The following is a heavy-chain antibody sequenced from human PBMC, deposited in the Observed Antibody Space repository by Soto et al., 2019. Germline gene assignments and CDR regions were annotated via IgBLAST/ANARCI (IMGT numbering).Heavy chain of an antibody. D-gene: IGHD5-18*01. J-gene: IGHJ1*01. CDR2: INPNSGDT. V-gene: IGHV1-2*02. CDR1: GYAFTGYY. CDR3: ATRYRYVHF. Sequence: ASVKVSCKSSGYAFTGYYIHWVRQAPGQGLEWMGWINPNSGDTNYAQKFQGRVTMTRDTSFSTAYMELSSLRSDDTAVYYCATRYRYVHFWGQRTLVPVSP.